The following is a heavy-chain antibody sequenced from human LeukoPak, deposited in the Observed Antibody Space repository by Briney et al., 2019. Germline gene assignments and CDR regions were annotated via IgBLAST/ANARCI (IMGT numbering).Heavy chain of an antibody. CDR2: INHSGST. V-gene: IGHV4-34*01. CDR3: ARGLGSVRALQFDY. J-gene: IGHJ4*02. Sequence: SETLSLTCAVYGGSFSGYYWSWIRQPPGKGLEWIGEINHSGSTNYNPSLKSRVIISVDTSKNQFSLKLSSVTAADTAVYYCARGLGSVRALQFDYWGQGTLVTVSS. D-gene: IGHD3-10*02. CDR1: GGSFSGYY.